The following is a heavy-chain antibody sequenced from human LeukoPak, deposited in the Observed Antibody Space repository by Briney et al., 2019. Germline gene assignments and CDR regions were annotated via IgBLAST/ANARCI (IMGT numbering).Heavy chain of an antibody. V-gene: IGHV3-33*01. D-gene: IGHD1-26*01. CDR1: GFTFSSYG. CDR2: IWYDGSNK. CDR3: ARDRASGSYYIIDY. Sequence: PGRSLRLSCAASGFTFSSYGMHWVRQAPGKGLEWVAVIWYDGSNKYYADSVKGRFTISRDNSKNTLYLQMNSLRAEDTAVYYCARDRASGSYYIIDYWGQGTLVTVSS. J-gene: IGHJ4*02.